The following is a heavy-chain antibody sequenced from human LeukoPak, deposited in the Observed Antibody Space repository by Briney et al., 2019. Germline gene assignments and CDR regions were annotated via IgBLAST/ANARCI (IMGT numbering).Heavy chain of an antibody. J-gene: IGHJ4*02. V-gene: IGHV3-30-3*01. D-gene: IGHD1-1*01. CDR1: GFTFSSYA. CDR2: TSSDGNIK. Sequence: PGRSLRLSCAASGFTFSSYAMHWVRQAPGKGLDWVAVTSSDGNIKYYADSVKGRFTISRDNSKNTLYLQMNSLRGEDTGVYYCARDPVPATARHFDYWGQGTLVTVSS. CDR3: ARDPVPATARHFDY.